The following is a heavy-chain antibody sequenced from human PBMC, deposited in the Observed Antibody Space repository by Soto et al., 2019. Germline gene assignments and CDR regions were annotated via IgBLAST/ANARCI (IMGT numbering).Heavy chain of an antibody. Sequence: QVQLVESGGGVVQPGRSLRLSCAASGFTFSSYAMHWVRQAPGKVLEWVAVISYDGSNKYYADSVKGRFTISRDNSKNTLHLQMNSLRAEDTAVYYCARDYGSGITTNYYYYGMDVWPQGTTVTVSS. CDR1: GFTFSSYA. CDR2: ISYDGSNK. V-gene: IGHV3-30-3*01. D-gene: IGHD3-10*01. J-gene: IGHJ6*02. CDR3: ARDYGSGITTNYYYYGMDV.